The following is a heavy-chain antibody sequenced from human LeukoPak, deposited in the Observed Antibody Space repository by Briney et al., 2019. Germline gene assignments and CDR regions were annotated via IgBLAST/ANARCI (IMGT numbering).Heavy chain of an antibody. V-gene: IGHV1-24*01. CDR3: ARGRKPIAVAGYYFDY. Sequence: ASVKVSCKVSGYTHTELSMHWVRQAPGKGLEWVGGFDPEDGETIYAQKFQGRVTMTRNTSISTAYMELSSLRSEDTAVYYCARGRKPIAVAGYYFDYWGQGTLVTVSS. CDR1: GYTHTELS. CDR2: FDPEDGET. J-gene: IGHJ4*02. D-gene: IGHD6-19*01.